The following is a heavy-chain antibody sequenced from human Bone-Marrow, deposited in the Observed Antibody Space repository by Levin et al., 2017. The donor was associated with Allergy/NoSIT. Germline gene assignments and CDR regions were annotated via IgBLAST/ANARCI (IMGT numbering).Heavy chain of an antibody. CDR2: IYYSGST. J-gene: IGHJ4*02. CDR3: ARMIFGVVMVRYYFDY. Sequence: PSQTLSLTCTVSGGSISSSSYYWGWIRQPPGKGLEWIGSIYYSGSTYYNPSLKSRVTISVDTSKNQFSLKLSSVTAADTAVYYCARMIFGVVMVRYYFDYWGQGTLVTVSA. CDR1: GGSISSSSYY. V-gene: IGHV4-39*01. D-gene: IGHD3-3*01.